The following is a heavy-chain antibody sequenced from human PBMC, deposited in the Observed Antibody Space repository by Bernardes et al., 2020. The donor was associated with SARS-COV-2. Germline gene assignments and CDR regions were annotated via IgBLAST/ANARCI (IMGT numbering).Heavy chain of an antibody. CDR3: AKDAVRVLWFGGLFHLYLDY. V-gene: IGHV3-23*01. CDR1: GFTFSSYA. CDR2: ISGSGGST. Sequence: GGSLRLSCAASGFTFSSYAISWVRQAPGKGLEWVSAISGSGGSTYYADSVKGRFTISRDNSKNTLYLQMNSLRAEDTAVYYCAKDAVRVLWFGGLFHLYLDYWGQGSLVTVSS. J-gene: IGHJ4*02. D-gene: IGHD3-10*01.